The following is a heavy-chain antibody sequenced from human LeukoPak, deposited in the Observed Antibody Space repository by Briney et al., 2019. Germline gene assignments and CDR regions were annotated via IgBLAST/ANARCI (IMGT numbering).Heavy chain of an antibody. CDR3: ARGESLLRYFDWLPSGMDV. CDR2: MNPNSGNT. D-gene: IGHD3-9*01. Sequence: ASVKVSCKASGYTVTSYDINWVRQATGQGLEWMGWMNPNSGNTGYAQKFQGRVTMTRNTSISTAYMELSSLRSEDTAVYYCARGESLLRYFDWLPSGMDVWGQGTTVTVSS. J-gene: IGHJ6*02. CDR1: GYTVTSYD. V-gene: IGHV1-8*01.